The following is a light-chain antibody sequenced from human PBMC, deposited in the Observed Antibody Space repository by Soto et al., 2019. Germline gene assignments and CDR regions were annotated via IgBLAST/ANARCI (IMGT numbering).Light chain of an antibody. J-gene: IGKJ1*01. CDR1: QSVSSSY. CDR2: GAS. Sequence: EIVLTQSPGTLSLSPGERATLSCGASQSVSSSYLAWYQQKPGQAPRLLIYGASSRATGIPERFSGSGSVTDFTLTISRLEPEDFAVYFCQQYGSSPRTFGQGTKVDIK. V-gene: IGKV3-20*01. CDR3: QQYGSSPRT.